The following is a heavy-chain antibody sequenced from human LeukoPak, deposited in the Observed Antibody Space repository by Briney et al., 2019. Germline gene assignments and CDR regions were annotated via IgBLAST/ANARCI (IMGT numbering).Heavy chain of an antibody. J-gene: IGHJ2*01. CDR3: ARRTPEYTNRWYFDL. CDR1: GYSFTSYW. Sequence: GESLKISCKGSGYSFTSYWIGWVRQMPGKGLEWMGIIYPGDSDTTYSPSFQGQVTISADKSINTAFVQWSSLKASDTAIYYCARRTPEYTNRWYFDLWGRGTLVTVSS. CDR2: IYPGDSDT. D-gene: IGHD6-6*01. V-gene: IGHV5-51*01.